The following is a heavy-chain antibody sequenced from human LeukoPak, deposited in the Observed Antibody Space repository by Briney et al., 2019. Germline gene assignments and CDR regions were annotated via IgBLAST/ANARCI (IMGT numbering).Heavy chain of an antibody. V-gene: IGHV4-39*07. CDR1: GGSISSSSYY. D-gene: IGHD3-3*01. Sequence: PSETLSLTCTVSGGSISSSSYYWGWIRQPPGKGLEWIESIYYSGSTYYNPSLKSRVTISVDTSKNQFSLKLSSVTAADTAVYYCARGRRFQGWFDPWGQGTLVTVSS. CDR2: IYYSGST. CDR3: ARGRRFQGWFDP. J-gene: IGHJ5*02.